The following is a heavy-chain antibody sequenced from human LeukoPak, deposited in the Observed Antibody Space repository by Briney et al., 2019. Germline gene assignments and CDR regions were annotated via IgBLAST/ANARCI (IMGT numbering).Heavy chain of an antibody. V-gene: IGHV3-15*01. D-gene: IGHD3-9*01. CDR3: TTDANYDILTGPMPYFDY. CDR1: GFTFSNAW. Sequence: AGGPLRLSCAASGFTFSNAWMSWVRQAPGKGREWVSRIIRKTDGGTTDYAAPVKGRFTISRDDSKNTLYLQMNSLKTEDTAVYYCTTDANYDILTGPMPYFDYWGQGTLVTV. CDR2: IIRKTDGGTT. J-gene: IGHJ4*02.